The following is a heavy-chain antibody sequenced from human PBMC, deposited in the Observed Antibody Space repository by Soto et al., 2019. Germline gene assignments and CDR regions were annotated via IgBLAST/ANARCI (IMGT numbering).Heavy chain of an antibody. J-gene: IGHJ3*02. CDR1: GYSFTSYW. CDR2: IYPGDSDT. CDR3: ARRSVYGGLSQSHAFDI. D-gene: IGHD4-17*01. V-gene: IGHV5-51*01. Sequence: GESLKISCNGSGYSFTSYWIGWVRQMPGKGLEWMGIIYPGDSDTRYSPSFQGQVTISADKSISTAYLQWSSLKASDTAMYYCARRSVYGGLSQSHAFDIWGQGTMVTVSS.